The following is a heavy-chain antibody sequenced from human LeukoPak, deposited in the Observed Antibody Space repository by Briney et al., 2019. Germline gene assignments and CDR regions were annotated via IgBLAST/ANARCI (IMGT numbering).Heavy chain of an antibody. CDR1: GYSFTSYW. Sequence: GESLKISCKGSGYSFTSYWIGWVRQMPGKGLEWMGIIYPGDSDTRYSPSFQGQVTISADKSISTAYLQWSSLKASDTAVYYCARPSREAAAGTGGYYYYYMDVWGKGTTVTVSS. CDR3: ARPSREAAAGTGGYYYYYMDV. V-gene: IGHV5-51*01. CDR2: IYPGDSDT. D-gene: IGHD6-13*01. J-gene: IGHJ6*03.